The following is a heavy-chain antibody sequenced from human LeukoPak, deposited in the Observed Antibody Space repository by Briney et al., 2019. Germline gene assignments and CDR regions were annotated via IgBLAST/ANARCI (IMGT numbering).Heavy chain of an antibody. J-gene: IGHJ2*01. CDR3: ARDGDGPGTTDWYFDL. D-gene: IGHD3-10*01. V-gene: IGHV3-48*03. CDR1: GFTFSSYE. Sequence: PPGGSLRLSCAASGFTFSSYEMNWVRQAPGKGLEWISYISSSGSTIYYADSVKGRFTISRDNAKNSLYLQMNSLRAEDTAVYYCARDGDGPGTTDWYFDLWGRGTLVTVSS. CDR2: ISSSGSTI.